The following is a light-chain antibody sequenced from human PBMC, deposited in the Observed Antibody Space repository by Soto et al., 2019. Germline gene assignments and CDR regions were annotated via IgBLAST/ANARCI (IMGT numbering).Light chain of an antibody. CDR3: QQSYSPHLT. CDR1: QSVSSY. Sequence: DIQMTQSPSSLSASVGDRVTITCRASQSVSSYLNWYQQKPGKAPKLLIYAASSLQSGVPSRFSGSGSGTDFTLTISRLQHEDFASYYCQQSYSPHLTFGHGTKVHIK. V-gene: IGKV1-39*01. J-gene: IGKJ3*01. CDR2: AAS.